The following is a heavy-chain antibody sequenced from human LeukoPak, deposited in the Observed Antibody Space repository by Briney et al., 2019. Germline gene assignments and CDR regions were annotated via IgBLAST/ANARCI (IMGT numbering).Heavy chain of an antibody. CDR2: IKQDGSEK. D-gene: IGHD3-22*01. CDR1: GFTFSNSW. V-gene: IGHV3-7*01. CDR3: ARGQYYYDGSNHSPDAFDI. Sequence: PGGSLRLSCAGSGFTFSNSWMSWVRQAPGKGLEWVANIKQDGSEKYSVDSVKGRFTISRDNAKNSLYLQMNSLRAEDTAMYYCARGQYYYDGSNHSPDAFDIWGQGTKVTVSS. J-gene: IGHJ3*02.